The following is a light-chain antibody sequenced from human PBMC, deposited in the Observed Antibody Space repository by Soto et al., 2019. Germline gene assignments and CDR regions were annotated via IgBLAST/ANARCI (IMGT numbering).Light chain of an antibody. CDR1: QSVSSW. V-gene: IGKV1-5*03. CDR3: QQYKSYPLT. Sequence: DITLTPSPSTLSASLRDRVPITCRASQSVSSWLAWYQQKPGKAPKLLIYKASTLQSGVPSRFSGSGSGTDFTLTISSLQPDDFATYYCQQYKSYPLTVGGGGKVDI. J-gene: IGKJ4*01. CDR2: KAS.